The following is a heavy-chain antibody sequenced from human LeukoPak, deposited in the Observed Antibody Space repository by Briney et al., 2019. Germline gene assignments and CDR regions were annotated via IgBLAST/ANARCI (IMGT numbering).Heavy chain of an antibody. D-gene: IGHD6-13*01. CDR3: ARVTGYMTEDYFDY. J-gene: IGHJ4*02. V-gene: IGHV4-59*01. CDR2: IYDSGST. CDR1: GGSISSYY. Sequence: SETLSLTCTVSGGSISSYYWSWIRQPPGKGLEWIGYIYDSGSTNYNPSLKSRVTISVDTSKNQFSLRLSSVTAADTAVYYCARVTGYMTEDYFDYWGQGTLITVSS.